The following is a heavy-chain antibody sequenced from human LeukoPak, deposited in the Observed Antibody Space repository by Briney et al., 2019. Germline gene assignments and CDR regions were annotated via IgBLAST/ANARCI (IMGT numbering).Heavy chain of an antibody. CDR3: ARSYYDILTGFYAFDI. D-gene: IGHD3-9*01. V-gene: IGHV4-59*01. CDR1: GGSFRSSN. J-gene: IGHJ3*02. CDR2: IYYSGST. Sequence: SETLSLTCTVSGGSFRSSNWSWIRWPPGKGREWIGFIYYSGSTNYNPSLKSRVTISVDTSKNQFSLKLSSVTAADTAVYYCARSYYDILTGFYAFDIWGQGTMVTVSS.